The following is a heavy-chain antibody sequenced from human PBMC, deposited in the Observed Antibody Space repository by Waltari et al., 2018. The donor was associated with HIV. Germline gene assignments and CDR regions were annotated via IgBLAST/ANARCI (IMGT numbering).Heavy chain of an antibody. J-gene: IGHJ4*02. V-gene: IGHV3-33*01. D-gene: IGHD6-19*01. Sequence: QVQLMESGGGVVKPVRSLRLSCAASGFTFSSHGMPWVRQAPGKGLEWVAVIWDDGSNKYDADAVKGRFTISRDNSKNTLYLQMNSLRAEDTAVYYCARDGAVAGTLEPFDYWGQGTLVTVSS. CDR2: IWDDGSNK. CDR3: ARDGAVAGTLEPFDY. CDR1: GFTFSSHG.